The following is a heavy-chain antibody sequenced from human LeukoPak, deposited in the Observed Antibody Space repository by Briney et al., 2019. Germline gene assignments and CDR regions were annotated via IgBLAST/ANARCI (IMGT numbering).Heavy chain of an antibody. CDR3: AREARWGAFDI. Sequence: GRSLRLSCAASGLTFSSYAMHWVRQAPGKGLEWVAVISYDGSNKYYADSVKGRFTISRDNSKNTLYLQMNSLRAEDTAVYYCAREARWGAFDIWGQGTMVTVSS. CDR1: GLTFSSYA. J-gene: IGHJ3*02. CDR2: ISYDGSNK. D-gene: IGHD3-16*01. V-gene: IGHV3-30-3*01.